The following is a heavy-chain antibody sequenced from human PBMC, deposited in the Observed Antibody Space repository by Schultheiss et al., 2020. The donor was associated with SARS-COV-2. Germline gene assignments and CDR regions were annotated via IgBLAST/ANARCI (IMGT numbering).Heavy chain of an antibody. J-gene: IGHJ4*02. CDR3: ARVPTYSSYVGHHDY. V-gene: IGHV3-30*02. Sequence: GGSLRLSCAASGFTFSSYGMHWVRQAPGKGLEWVAFIRYDGSNKYYADSVKGRFTISRDNSKNTLYLQMNSLRVEDTAVYYCARVPTYSSYVGHHDYWGQGTLVTVSS. CDR2: IRYDGSNK. D-gene: IGHD4-11*01. CDR1: GFTFSSYG.